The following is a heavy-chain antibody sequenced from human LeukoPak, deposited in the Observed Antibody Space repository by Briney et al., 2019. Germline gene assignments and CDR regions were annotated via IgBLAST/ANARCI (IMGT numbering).Heavy chain of an antibody. D-gene: IGHD3-9*01. Sequence: GGSLRLSCAASGFTFNSYAMHWVRQAPGKGLEWVAVISYDGGNKYYADSVKGRFTLSRDDSKNTVYLQLNRLRGEDTAIYYCARSRYLDWGGAFDMWGQGTMVTVSS. CDR2: ISYDGGNK. CDR3: ARSRYLDWGGAFDM. V-gene: IGHV3-30*14. CDR1: GFTFNSYA. J-gene: IGHJ3*02.